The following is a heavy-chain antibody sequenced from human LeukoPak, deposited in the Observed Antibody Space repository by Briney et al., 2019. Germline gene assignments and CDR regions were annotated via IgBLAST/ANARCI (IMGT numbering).Heavy chain of an antibody. J-gene: IGHJ4*02. V-gene: IGHV4-34*01. Sequence: KPSETLSLTCAVYGGSFSGYYWSWIRQPPGKGLEWIGEINHSGSTNYNPSLKSRVTISVDTSKNQFSLKLSSVTAADTAVYYCARYRGASGYHFDYWGQGTLVTVSS. CDR1: GGSFSGYY. CDR2: INHSGST. D-gene: IGHD5-12*01. CDR3: ARYRGASGYHFDY.